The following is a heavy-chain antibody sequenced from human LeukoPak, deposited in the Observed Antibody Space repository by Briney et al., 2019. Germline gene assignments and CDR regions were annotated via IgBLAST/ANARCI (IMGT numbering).Heavy chain of an antibody. J-gene: IGHJ4*02. CDR1: GGSISNYY. Sequence: PSETLSLTCTLSGGSISNYYWSWLRQPPRKGLEWIGYIYYSGSTNYNPSLKSRVTISVDTSKNQFSLKLSSVTAADTAVYYCARDRLYYFDYWGQGTLVTVSS. CDR3: ARDRLYYFDY. V-gene: IGHV4-59*01. CDR2: IYYSGST. D-gene: IGHD3-22*01.